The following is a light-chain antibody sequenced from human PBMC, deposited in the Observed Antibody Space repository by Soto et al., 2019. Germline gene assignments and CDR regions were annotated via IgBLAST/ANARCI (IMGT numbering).Light chain of an antibody. Sequence: DIQMTQSPSTLSASVGGRLTITFRASRNIERWLAWYQQKPGKPPKLLILNASTLGSGVPSRFSGSGSGTEFSLTISNLQPDDCATYYCQQYENYWTFGQGTKVDI. CDR3: QQYENYWT. CDR1: RNIERW. CDR2: NAS. J-gene: IGKJ1*01. V-gene: IGKV1-5*01.